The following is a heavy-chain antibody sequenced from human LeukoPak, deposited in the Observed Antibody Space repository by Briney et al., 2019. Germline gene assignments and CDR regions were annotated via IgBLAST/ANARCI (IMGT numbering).Heavy chain of an antibody. V-gene: IGHV1-69*13. D-gene: IGHD4-11*01. CDR1: GGTFSSDA. J-gene: IGHJ6*02. CDR3: AIPLSNYAYYYYGMDV. CDR2: ITPIFGTA. Sequence: SVKVSCKAYGGTFSSDAISWVRQAPGQGLEWMGGITPIFGTANYAQEFQGRVTITADESTSTAYMELSSLRSEDTAVYYCAIPLSNYAYYYYGMDVWGQGTTVTVSS.